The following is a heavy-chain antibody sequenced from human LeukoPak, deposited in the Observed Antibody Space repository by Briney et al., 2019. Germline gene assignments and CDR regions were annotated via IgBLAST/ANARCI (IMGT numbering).Heavy chain of an antibody. CDR2: IIPIFGTA. CDR3: ARDRGGSYDYDAFDI. V-gene: IGHV1-69*13. CDR1: GGTFSSYA. D-gene: IGHD1-26*01. Sequence: SVKVSCKASGGTFSSYAISWVRQAPGQGLEWMGGIIPIFGTANYAQKFQGRVTITADESTSTAYMELSSLRSEDAAVYYCARDRGGSYDYDAFDIWGQGTMVTVSS. J-gene: IGHJ3*02.